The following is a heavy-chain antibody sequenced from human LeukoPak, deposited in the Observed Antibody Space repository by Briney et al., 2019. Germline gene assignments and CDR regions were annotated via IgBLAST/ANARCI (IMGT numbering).Heavy chain of an antibody. CDR1: GGSISSKDHF. D-gene: IGHD3-10*01. CDR2: IYYSGST. V-gene: IGHV4-39*07. Sequence: SGTLSLTCTVSGGSISSKDHFWGWVRQPPGKGLEWIATIYYSGSTYHNPSLKSRVDISLDGSKNQFSLKLSSVTAADTAVYYCARVHWFGETGFDPWGQGTLVTVSS. CDR3: ARVHWFGETGFDP. J-gene: IGHJ5*02.